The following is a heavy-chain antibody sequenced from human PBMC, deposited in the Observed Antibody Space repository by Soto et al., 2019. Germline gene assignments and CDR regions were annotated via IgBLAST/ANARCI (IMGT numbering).Heavy chain of an antibody. D-gene: IGHD3-16*01. Sequence: QVQLVQSGAEVKNPGASVKVSCKPSGYTFTKYGVGWVRQAPGQGLEWMGWISGSSGNANYAEKVQGRITLTTDTSTSTAYIELRSLRSDDTAVYYCAREMAGLGGEYDYWGQGTLVTVSS. CDR3: AREMAGLGGEYDY. CDR1: GYTFTKYG. CDR2: ISGSSGNA. V-gene: IGHV1-18*01. J-gene: IGHJ4*02.